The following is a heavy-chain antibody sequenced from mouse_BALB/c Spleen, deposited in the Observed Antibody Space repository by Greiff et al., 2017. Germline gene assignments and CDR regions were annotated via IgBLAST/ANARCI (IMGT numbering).Heavy chain of an antibody. CDR3: ARDMRLGFDY. CDR2: IRNKANGYTT. D-gene: IGHD3-2*02. V-gene: IGHV7-3*02. J-gene: IGHJ2*01. CDR1: GFTFTDYY. Sequence: EVQRVESGGGLVQPGGSLRLSCATSGFTFTDYYMSWVRQPPGKALEWLGFIRNKANGYTTEYSASVKGRFTISRDNSQSILYLQMNTLRAEDSATYYCARDMRLGFDYWGQGTTLTVSS.